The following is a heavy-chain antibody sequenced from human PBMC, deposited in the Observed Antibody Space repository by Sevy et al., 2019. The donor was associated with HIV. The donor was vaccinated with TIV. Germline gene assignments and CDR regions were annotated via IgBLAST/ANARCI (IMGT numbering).Heavy chain of an antibody. D-gene: IGHD1-1*01. V-gene: IGHV4-59*01. J-gene: IGHJ4*02. CDR3: ARDITTRPRVLDY. CDR2: IYFTGNT. CDR1: GGSISSYF. Sequence: SETLSLTCSVSGGSISSYFWTWVRQSPGKGLEWIGNIYFTGNTDYSPSLKSRVTLSLDTSKSQFSLTLKSVTAADTAIYFCARDITTRPRVLDYWGQGTLVTVSS.